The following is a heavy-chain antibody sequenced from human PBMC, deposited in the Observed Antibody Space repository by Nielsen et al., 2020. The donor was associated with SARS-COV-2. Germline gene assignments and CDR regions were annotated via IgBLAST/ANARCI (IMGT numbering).Heavy chain of an antibody. CDR2: IDHSGST. V-gene: IGHV4-31*03. CDR3: ARDGGNTYGPESFDI. Sequence: SETLSLTCTVSGGSISSGGYYWTWIRQHPGEGLEWIGHIDHSGSTLYNPSLKSRVTISVDTSANQFSLNLSSVTAADTAVYFCARDGGNTYGPESFDIWGQGTMVTVSS. D-gene: IGHD5-18*01. J-gene: IGHJ3*02. CDR1: GGSISSGGYY.